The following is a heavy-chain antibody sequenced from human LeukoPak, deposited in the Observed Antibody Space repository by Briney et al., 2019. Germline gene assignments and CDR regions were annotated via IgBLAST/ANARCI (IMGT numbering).Heavy chain of an antibody. D-gene: IGHD3-10*01. CDR3: ARGRYYYGSGTYPMDV. CDR2: INHSGST. CDR1: GGSFSGYY. J-gene: IGHJ6*02. Sequence: SETLSLTCAVYGGSFSGYYWSWIRQPPGKGLEWIGEINHSGSTNYNPSLKSRVTISVDTSKNQFSLKLSSVTAADTAVYYCARGRYYYGSGTYPMDVWGQRTTVTVSS. V-gene: IGHV4-34*01.